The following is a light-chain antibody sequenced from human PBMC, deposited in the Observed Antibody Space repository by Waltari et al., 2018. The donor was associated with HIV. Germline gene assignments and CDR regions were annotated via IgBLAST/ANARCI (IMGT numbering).Light chain of an antibody. V-gene: IGLV1-36*01. CDR1: SSNIANNT. CDR2: YDD. Sequence: QSVLTQPPSVSEAPSQRVAISCSGSSSNIANNTVTWYQHLPGKAPKLLIYYDDLLPSWVSDRFSGSKSGTSASLAISWLQSEDGADYYCAAWDDSLNGPVFGGGTKLTVL. CDR3: AAWDDSLNGPV. J-gene: IGLJ2*01.